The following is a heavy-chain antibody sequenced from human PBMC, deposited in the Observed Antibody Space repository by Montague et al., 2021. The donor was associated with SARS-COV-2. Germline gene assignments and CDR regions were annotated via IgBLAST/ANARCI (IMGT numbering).Heavy chain of an antibody. CDR3: VRYSGWFYFDF. Sequence: CAISGDSVSSHSVAWSWIRQSPSGGLEWRGRTYYRSKWYSDYAPSVRGRLTVNPDASKNEFSLELNYVTPEDTAVYYCVRYSGWFYFDFWGQGTLVTVSS. V-gene: IGHV6-1*01. CDR1: GDSVSSHSVA. J-gene: IGHJ4*02. D-gene: IGHD6-19*01. CDR2: TYYRSKWYS.